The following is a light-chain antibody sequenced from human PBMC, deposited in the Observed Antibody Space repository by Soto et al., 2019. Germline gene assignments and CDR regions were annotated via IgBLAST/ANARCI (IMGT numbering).Light chain of an antibody. J-gene: IGLJ3*02. Sequence: QLVLTQSPSASASLGASVKLTCTLSSGHSHYAIAWHQQKPQKGPRYLMKLNSDGSHDKADGIPDRFSGSSSGAERYLTISSLQSEDEADYYCQAWGDGIRVFGGGTKLTVL. V-gene: IGLV4-69*02. CDR1: SGHSHYA. CDR2: LNSDGSH. CDR3: QAWGDGIRV.